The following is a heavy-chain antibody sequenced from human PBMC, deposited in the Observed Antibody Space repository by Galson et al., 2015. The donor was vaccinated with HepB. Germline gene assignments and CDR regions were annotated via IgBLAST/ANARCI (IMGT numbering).Heavy chain of an antibody. CDR3: ARDRESSSGTLGDGYYMDV. V-gene: IGHV1-46*01. Sequence: SVKVSCKASGYTFTSYYMHWVRQAAGQGLEWMGIINPSGGSTSYAQKFQGRVTMTRDTSTSTVYMELRSLRYEDTAVYYCARDRESSSGTLGDGYYMDVWGKGTTVTVSS. CDR2: INPSGGST. J-gene: IGHJ6*03. CDR1: GYTFTSYY. D-gene: IGHD6-13*01.